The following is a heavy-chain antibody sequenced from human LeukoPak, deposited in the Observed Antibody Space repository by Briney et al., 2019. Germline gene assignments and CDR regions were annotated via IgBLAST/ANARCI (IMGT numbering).Heavy chain of an antibody. D-gene: IGHD2-2*01. J-gene: IGHJ6*02. V-gene: IGHV1-8*01. CDR2: MNPKNGDT. CDR3: ARGPSWAISPPAIGDV. CDR1: GYTFSDYD. Sequence: ASVKVSCKACGYTFSDYDINWVRQATGQGLEWMGWMNPKNGDTGYLQKFQGRGTMTRDISIGTAYMELSNLASDDTDVSYCARGPSWAISPPAIGDVWGQGTTVIVSS.